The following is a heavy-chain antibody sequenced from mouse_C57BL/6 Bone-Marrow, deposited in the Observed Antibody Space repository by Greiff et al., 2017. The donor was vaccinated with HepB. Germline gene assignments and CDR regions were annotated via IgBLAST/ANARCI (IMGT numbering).Heavy chain of an antibody. CDR1: GFSLTSYA. Sequence: VQLVESGPGLVAPSQSLSITCTVSGFSLTSYAISWVRQPPGKGLEWLGVIWTGGGTNYNSALNSRLSISKVNSKSQVFLKMNSLQTDDTARYYCARKKIYYYGSSYWYFDVWGTGTTVTVSS. CDR3: ARKKIYYYGSSYWYFDV. J-gene: IGHJ1*03. V-gene: IGHV2-9-1*01. CDR2: IWTGGGT. D-gene: IGHD1-1*01.